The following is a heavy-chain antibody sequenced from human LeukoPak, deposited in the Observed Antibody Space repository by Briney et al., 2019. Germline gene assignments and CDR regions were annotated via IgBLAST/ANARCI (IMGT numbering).Heavy chain of an antibody. V-gene: IGHV4-34*01. Sequence: SETLSLTCAVYSGSFIGYYWSWIRQPPGKGLEWVGEINHSGTTNYNPSLKSRVTISIDTSKNQFSLKLTSVTAADTAVYYCTIHPDLDSPRRKYHFDYWGQGTLVTVPS. CDR1: SGSFIGYY. J-gene: IGHJ4*02. D-gene: IGHD3/OR15-3a*01. CDR2: INHSGTT. CDR3: TIHPDLDSPRRKYHFDY.